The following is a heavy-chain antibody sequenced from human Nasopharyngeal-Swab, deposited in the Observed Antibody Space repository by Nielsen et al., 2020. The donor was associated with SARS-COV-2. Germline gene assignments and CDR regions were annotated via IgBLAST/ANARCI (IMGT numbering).Heavy chain of an antibody. Sequence: GESLKISCAASGFTFSSYAMSWVRQAPGKGLEWVSAISGSGGSTYYADSVKGRFTISRDNAKSTLYLQMNSLRAEDTAVYYCARETSDTGMYYFDSWGQGTLVAVSS. CDR2: ISGSGGST. J-gene: IGHJ4*02. V-gene: IGHV3-23*01. D-gene: IGHD1-1*01. CDR3: ARETSDTGMYYFDS. CDR1: GFTFSSYA.